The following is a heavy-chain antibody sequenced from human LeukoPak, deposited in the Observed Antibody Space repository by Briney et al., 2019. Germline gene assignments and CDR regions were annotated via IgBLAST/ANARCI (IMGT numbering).Heavy chain of an antibody. D-gene: IGHD4-23*01. CDR3: ARPMHGNQYYFDY. CDR2: IWYDGSNK. V-gene: IGHV3-33*01. Sequence: PGRSVRLSCAASGFSFSSYGMHWVRQAPGKGLEWVAIIWYDGSNKYYADFVKGRFTISRDNSKNTLYLQMNSLRAEDTAVYYCARPMHGNQYYFDYWGQGTLVTVSS. J-gene: IGHJ4*02. CDR1: GFSFSSYG.